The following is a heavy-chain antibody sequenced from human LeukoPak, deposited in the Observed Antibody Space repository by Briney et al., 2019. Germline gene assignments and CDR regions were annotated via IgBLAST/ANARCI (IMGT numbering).Heavy chain of an antibody. Sequence: QPGGSLRLSCAASGFTFSSYAMSWVRQAPGKGLEWVSYISSSSSTIYYADSVKGRFTISRDNAKNSLYLQMNSLRDEDTAVYYCARDEHSKDYDFWSGYLSKYGMDVWGQGTTVTVSS. J-gene: IGHJ6*02. D-gene: IGHD3-3*01. V-gene: IGHV3-48*02. CDR1: GFTFSSYA. CDR3: ARDEHSKDYDFWSGYLSKYGMDV. CDR2: ISSSSSTI.